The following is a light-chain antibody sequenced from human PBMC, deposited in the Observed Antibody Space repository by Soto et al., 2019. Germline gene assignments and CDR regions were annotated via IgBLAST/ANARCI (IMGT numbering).Light chain of an antibody. V-gene: IGKV3-20*01. J-gene: IGKJ1*01. Sequence: EIVLTQSPGTLSLSPGERATLSCRASQSVSSSYLAWYQQKPGQAPRLLIYGASSRATGIPDRCSGSGSGTDFTLTISRLEPEDFAVYYCQQYGSPFGQGTKVEIK. CDR1: QSVSSSY. CDR2: GAS. CDR3: QQYGSP.